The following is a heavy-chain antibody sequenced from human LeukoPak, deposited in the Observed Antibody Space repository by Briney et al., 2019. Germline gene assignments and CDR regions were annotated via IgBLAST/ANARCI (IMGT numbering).Heavy chain of an antibody. V-gene: IGHV4-4*07. D-gene: IGHD3-22*01. CDR3: VRVIGAPNYYYYMDV. J-gene: IGHJ6*03. CDR2: IYTSGST. Sequence: SETLSLTCSVSGGSISTYYWSWIRQPAGKGLEWIGRIYTSGSTNYNPSLKSRVTMSVDTSKNQFSLKLSSVTAADTAVYFCVRVIGAPNYYYYMDVWGKGTTVTVSS. CDR1: GGSISTYY.